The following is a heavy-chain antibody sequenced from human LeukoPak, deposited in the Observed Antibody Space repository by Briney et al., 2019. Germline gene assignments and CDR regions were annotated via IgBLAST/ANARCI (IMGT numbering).Heavy chain of an antibody. V-gene: IGHV3-11*01. CDR1: GFTVSSNY. CDR2: ISSSGSTI. D-gene: IGHD3-10*01. J-gene: IGHJ4*02. Sequence: GGSLRLSCAASGFTVSSNYMSWVRQAPGKGLEWVSYISSSGSTIYYADSVRGRFTISRDNSKNTLYLQMNSLRAEDTAVYYCAKDFYGSGSYPTYYFDYWGQGTLVTVSS. CDR3: AKDFYGSGSYPTYYFDY.